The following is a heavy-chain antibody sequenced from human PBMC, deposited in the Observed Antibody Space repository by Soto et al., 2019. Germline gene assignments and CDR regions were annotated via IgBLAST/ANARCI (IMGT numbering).Heavy chain of an antibody. D-gene: IGHD2-15*01. CDR3: ARERKHYSAGFDY. Sequence: QVQLVQSGAEVKKPGSSVKVSCKASGGTFSSYAISWVRQAPGQGLEWMGGIIPIFGTANYAQKFQGRVTITADEYASTAYMEQSSLRSEDTAVYYCARERKHYSAGFDYWGQGTLVTVSS. V-gene: IGHV1-69*01. CDR2: IIPIFGTA. CDR1: GGTFSSYA. J-gene: IGHJ4*02.